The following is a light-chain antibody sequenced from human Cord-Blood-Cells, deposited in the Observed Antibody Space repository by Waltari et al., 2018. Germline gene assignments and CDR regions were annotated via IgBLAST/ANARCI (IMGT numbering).Light chain of an antibody. CDR2: DAS. CDR1: QSVSSY. V-gene: IGKV3-11*01. J-gene: IGKJ1*01. Sequence: EIVLTQSPATLSLSPGERATLSCRASQSVSSYLVWYQQKHGQAPRLLIYDASNRATGIPARFSGSGSGTDFTLTISSLEPEDFAVYYCQQRSNWTFGQGTKVEIK. CDR3: QQRSNWT.